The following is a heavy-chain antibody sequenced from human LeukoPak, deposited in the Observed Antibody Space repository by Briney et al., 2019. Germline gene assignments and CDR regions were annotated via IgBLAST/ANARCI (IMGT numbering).Heavy chain of an antibody. V-gene: IGHV3-11*04. J-gene: IGHJ2*01. CDR2: ISSGGSTI. Sequence: GGALRLSCAASGFTFSDYYMSWIRQAPGKGLGWVSYISSGGSTIYYADSGKGRLTISRDNAKNSLYLQMNSLRAEDTAVYYCPRVPGYCSSTSCPYWYFDLWGRGTLVTVSS. CDR3: PRVPGYCSSTSCPYWYFDL. D-gene: IGHD2-2*01. CDR1: GFTFSDYY.